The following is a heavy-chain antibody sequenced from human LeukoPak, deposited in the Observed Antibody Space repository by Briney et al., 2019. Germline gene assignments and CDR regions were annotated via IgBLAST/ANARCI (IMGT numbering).Heavy chain of an antibody. V-gene: IGHV3-30*18. D-gene: IGHD3-9*01. J-gene: IGHJ4*02. Sequence: GGSLRLSCAASVFTFSSYGMHWVRQAPGKGLEWVAVISYDGSNKYYADSVKGRFTISRDNSKNTLYLQMNSLRAEDTAVYYCAKPHSDYDILVPYFDYWGQGTLVTVSS. CDR1: VFTFSSYG. CDR3: AKPHSDYDILVPYFDY. CDR2: ISYDGSNK.